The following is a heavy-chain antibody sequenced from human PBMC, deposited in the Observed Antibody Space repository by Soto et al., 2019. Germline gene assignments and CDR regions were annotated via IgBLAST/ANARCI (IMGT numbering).Heavy chain of an antibody. V-gene: IGHV4-4*02. Sequence: SETLSLTCTVSGGSISSSNWWSWVRQPPGKGLEWIGEIYHSGSTNYNPSLKSRVTISVDTSKNQFSLKLSSVTAADTAVYYCARQSFYGDFDYWGQGTLVNVST. J-gene: IGHJ4*02. CDR1: GGSISSSNW. CDR2: IYHSGST. CDR3: ARQSFYGDFDY. D-gene: IGHD4-17*01.